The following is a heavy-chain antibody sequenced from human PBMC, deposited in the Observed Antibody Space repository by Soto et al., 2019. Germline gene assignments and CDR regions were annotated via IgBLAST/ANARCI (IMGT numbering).Heavy chain of an antibody. V-gene: IGHV3-30*18. J-gene: IGHJ4*02. CDR3: AKGFGNHCAFAD. Sequence: SLRLSCAASGFSFSTYGMHWVRQAPGKGLEWVAFISNDGSNKYYADSVKGRFTISRDNSKNTLYLQMNSLRAEDTAVYYWAKGFGNHCAFADWGQGTLVTVAS. CDR2: ISNDGSNK. D-gene: IGHD2-21*01. CDR1: GFSFSTYG.